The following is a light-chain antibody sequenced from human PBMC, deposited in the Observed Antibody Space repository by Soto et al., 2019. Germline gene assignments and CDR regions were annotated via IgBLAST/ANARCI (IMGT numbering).Light chain of an antibody. J-gene: IGKJ1*01. CDR2: AAS. CDR1: QDIRND. V-gene: IGKV1-39*01. CDR3: QQTYTSPRT. Sequence: QMTQSPSSLSASVGERVTSTCRASQDIRNDLGWYQQKPGKAPKIMIYAASTLQSGVPSRFSGSGSGTDFSLTISSLQPEDVATYYCQQTYTSPRTFGQGTKVDIK.